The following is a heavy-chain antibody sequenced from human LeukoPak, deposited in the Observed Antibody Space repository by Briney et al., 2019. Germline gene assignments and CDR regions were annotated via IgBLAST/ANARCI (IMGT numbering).Heavy chain of an antibody. CDR2: ISGSGNYI. D-gene: IGHD1-14*01. CDR3: ARSRTSSPYDKNLNF. J-gene: IGHJ4*02. CDR1: GFTFNSYT. V-gene: IGHV3-21*01. Sequence: KTGGSLRLSCTASGFTFNSYTLSWVREAPGKGLEWVSSISGSGNYIYLAASVKGRFTISRDDAQNSVYLQMNSLKDEDTAVYYCARSRTSSPYDKNLNFWGQGTLVIVSS.